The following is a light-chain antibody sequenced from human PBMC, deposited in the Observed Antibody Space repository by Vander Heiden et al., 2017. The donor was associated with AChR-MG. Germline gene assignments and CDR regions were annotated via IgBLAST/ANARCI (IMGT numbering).Light chain of an antibody. J-gene: IGKJ2*01. CDR3: QQENDLGSA. Sequence: IQMTQSPSSLSACVGDSITITCQASQAINNYLHSYQQSFGKAPKVTIYDASNVVTGVTSRFTGSGSGTAFTFTISSLHPEDITTSYCQQENDLGSALDQWSKLEI. CDR2: DAS. V-gene: IGKV1-33*01. CDR1: QAINNY.